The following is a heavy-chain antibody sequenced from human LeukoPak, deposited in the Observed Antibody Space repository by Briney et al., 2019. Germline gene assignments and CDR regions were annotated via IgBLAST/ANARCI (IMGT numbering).Heavy chain of an antibody. V-gene: IGHV3-15*01. CDR1: GFIFNNAW. Sequence: GGSLRLSCEGSGFIFNNAWMSWIRQAPGKGLEWVGRVRTTAEGETTDYAAPVRGRFTISRHDSKSTVYLQMNSLETEDTAIYYCTAGLGKTDDDSWGQGTLVTVSS. D-gene: IGHD4-11*01. J-gene: IGHJ4*02. CDR3: TAGLGKTDDDS. CDR2: VRTTAEGETT.